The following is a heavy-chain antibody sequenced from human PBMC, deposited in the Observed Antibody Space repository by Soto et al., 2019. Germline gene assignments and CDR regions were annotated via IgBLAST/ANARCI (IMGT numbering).Heavy chain of an antibody. CDR3: ARAPTITTIFGS. CDR1: GFTVSTNY. D-gene: IGHD4-4*01. CDR2: IYSDGTT. Sequence: EVQLVESGGGLVQPGGSLRLSCAASGFTVSTNYLSWVRQAPGKGLEWVSIIYSDGTTHYADSVKGRFTISKDISENTVHLQMNSLRAEDTAVYYCARAPTITTIFGSWGQGTQVTVSS. J-gene: IGHJ4*02. V-gene: IGHV3-66*01.